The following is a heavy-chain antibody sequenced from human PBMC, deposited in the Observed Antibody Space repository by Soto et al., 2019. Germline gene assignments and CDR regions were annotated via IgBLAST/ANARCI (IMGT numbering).Heavy chain of an antibody. CDR3: TTSLYCSGGSCYSGCDY. J-gene: IGHJ4*02. Sequence: ESGGGLVKPGGSLRLSCAASAFTFSNAWMSWVRQAPGKGLEWVGRIKSKTDGGTTDYAAPVKGRFTISRDDSKNTLYLQMNSLKTEDTAVYYCTTSLYCSGGSCYSGCDYWGQGTLVTVSS. CDR1: AFTFSNAW. V-gene: IGHV3-15*01. D-gene: IGHD2-15*01. CDR2: IKSKTDGGTT.